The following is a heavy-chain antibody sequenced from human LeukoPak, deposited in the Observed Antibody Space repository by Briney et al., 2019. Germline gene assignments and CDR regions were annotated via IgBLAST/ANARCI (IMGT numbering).Heavy chain of an antibody. V-gene: IGHV4-38-2*02. CDR1: GYSISSGYY. CDR3: ASMTTVTTSAFDY. CDR2: IYRDGNT. Sequence: SETLSLTCTVSGYSISSGYYWGWIRQPPGKGLEWVANIYRDGNTYYNPSLKSRVTISVDTSKNQFYLRLSSVTAADTAVYYCASMTTVTTSAFDYWGQGTLITVSS. J-gene: IGHJ4*02. D-gene: IGHD4-17*01.